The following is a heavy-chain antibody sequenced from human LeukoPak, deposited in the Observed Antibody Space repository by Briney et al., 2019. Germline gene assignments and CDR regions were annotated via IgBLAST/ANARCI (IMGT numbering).Heavy chain of an antibody. J-gene: IGHJ4*02. CDR1: GFTFRSHA. Sequence: GGSPRLSCVGSGFTFRSHAMSWVRQAPEKGLEFVSGIYENGGTTYYADFAKGRFIISRDNSKDTLSLQLNSLTGTDTAVYFCAKGSVAIPQFFKSWGRGILVTVSS. CDR2: IYENGGTT. CDR3: AKGSVAIPQFFKS. D-gene: IGHD2-21*01. V-gene: IGHV3-23*01.